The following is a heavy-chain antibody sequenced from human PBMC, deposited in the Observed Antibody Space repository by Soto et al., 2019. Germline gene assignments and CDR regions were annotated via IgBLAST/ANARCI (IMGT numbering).Heavy chain of an antibody. CDR2: VYHTGDT. V-gene: IGHV4-4*02. CDR1: GGTVASSHW. J-gene: IGHJ5*02. CDR3: AREIVTAGGNNYFDP. D-gene: IGHD2-21*02. Sequence: PSETLSLTCGVSGGTVASSHWWSWVRQSPGRGLEWIRNVYHTGDTNFNPSLQSRVTFSVDKSNNQFSLGLTSVTAADTAVYFCAREIVTAGGNNYFDPWGPGTLVTVSS.